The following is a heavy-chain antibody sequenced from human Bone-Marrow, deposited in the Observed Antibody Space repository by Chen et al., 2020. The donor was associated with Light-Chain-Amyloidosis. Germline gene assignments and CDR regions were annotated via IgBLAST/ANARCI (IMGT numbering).Heavy chain of an antibody. CDR1: GYTFPNYW. Sequence: GSGYTFPNYWIGWVRQMPGKGLEWMGVIYXXXSDARYSXXXXGXVTISADKSITTAYLQWRSLKASDTAMYYCARRRDGYNFDYWGQGTLVTVSS. CDR2: IYXXXSDA. CDR3: ARRRDGYNFDY. D-gene: IGHD5-12*01. V-gene: IGHV5-51*01. J-gene: IGHJ4*02.